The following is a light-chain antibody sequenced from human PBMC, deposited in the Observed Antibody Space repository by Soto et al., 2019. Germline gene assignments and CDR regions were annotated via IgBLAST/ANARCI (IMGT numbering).Light chain of an antibody. CDR3: QQRSDWRIT. Sequence: IVLTQSPATLSLSPGERATLSCRASQSVSSSLAWYQQKHGQAPRLLISDTSNRATGIPARFSGSGSGTDFTLTISSLEPEDFAVYYCQQRSDWRITFGQGTRLEI. CDR1: QSVSSS. J-gene: IGKJ5*01. V-gene: IGKV3-11*01. CDR2: DTS.